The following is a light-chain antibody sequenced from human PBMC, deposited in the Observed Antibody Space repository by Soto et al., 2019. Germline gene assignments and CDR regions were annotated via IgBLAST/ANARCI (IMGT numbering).Light chain of an antibody. Sequence: EIVLTQSPGTLSLSPGERATLSCRASQSVSSRNLAWYQQKPGQAPRLLIYDATYRAPGIPDRFSGSGSGTYFTLTISRLEPEDFAVYYCQQYGSSYTFGPGTKVDIK. CDR1: QSVSSRN. CDR2: DAT. J-gene: IGKJ3*01. V-gene: IGKV3-20*01. CDR3: QQYGSSYT.